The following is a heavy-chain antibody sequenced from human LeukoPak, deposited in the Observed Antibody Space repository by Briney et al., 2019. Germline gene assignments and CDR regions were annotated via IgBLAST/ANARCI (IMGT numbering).Heavy chain of an antibody. CDR2: INSDGSST. CDR1: GFTFSSYW. D-gene: IGHD3-9*01. V-gene: IGHV3-74*01. Sequence: GGSLRLSCAAPGFTFSSYWMHWVRQAPGKGLVWVSRINSDGSSTGYADSVKGRFTISRDNAKNTLYLQMNSLRAEDTAVYYCARDHRYFDWLSDAAHDAFDIWGQGTMVTVSS. CDR3: ARDHRYFDWLSDAAHDAFDI. J-gene: IGHJ3*02.